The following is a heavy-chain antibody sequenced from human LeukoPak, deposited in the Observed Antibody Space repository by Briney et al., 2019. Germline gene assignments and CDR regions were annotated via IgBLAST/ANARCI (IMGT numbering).Heavy chain of an antibody. CDR1: RFTFSTHG. J-gene: IGHJ3*01. V-gene: IGHV3-30-3*01. D-gene: IGHD1-26*01. CDR2: ISYHGSNK. Sequence: GGSLRLSCAASRFTFSTHGMHWVRQAPAKGLEWVAVISYHGSNKHYADSVKGRFTISRDNTKNSLYLQMHSLRPADTAVYYCARAYSGSFYEAFDFWGQGTMVTVSS. CDR3: ARAYSGSFYEAFDF.